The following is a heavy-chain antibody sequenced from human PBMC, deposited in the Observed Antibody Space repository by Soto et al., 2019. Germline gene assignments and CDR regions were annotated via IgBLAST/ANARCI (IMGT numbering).Heavy chain of an antibody. CDR2: IYYSGST. CDR3: ARDDVRGNSGWYDY. J-gene: IGHJ4*02. D-gene: IGHD6-19*01. V-gene: IGHV4-39*02. Sequence: PSETLSLTCTVSGGSISSSSYYWGWIRQPPGKGLEWIGSIYYSGSTYYNPSLKSRVTISADTSKNQFSLKLSSVTAADTAVYYFARDDVRGNSGWYDYWGQGTLVTVSS. CDR1: GGSISSSSYY.